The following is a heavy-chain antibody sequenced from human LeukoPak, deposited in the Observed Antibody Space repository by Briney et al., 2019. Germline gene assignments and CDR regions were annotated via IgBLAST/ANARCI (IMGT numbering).Heavy chain of an antibody. V-gene: IGHV3-21*01. J-gene: IGHJ4*02. CDR2: ISSSSSYI. D-gene: IGHD1-26*01. CDR1: GFTFSSYS. Sequence: GGSLRLSCAASGFTFSSYSMNWVRQAPGKGLEWVSSISSSSSYIYYADSVKGRFTISRDNAKNSLYPQMNSLRAEDTAVYYCARAWELLESYFDYWGQGTLVTVSS. CDR3: ARAWELLESYFDY.